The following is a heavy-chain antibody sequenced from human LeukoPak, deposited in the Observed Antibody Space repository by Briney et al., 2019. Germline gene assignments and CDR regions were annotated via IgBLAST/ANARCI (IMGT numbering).Heavy chain of an antibody. Sequence: GGSLRLSCAASGFTFSSYAMSWVRQAPGKGLEWVSAISGSGGSTYYADSVKGRFTISRDNSKNTLYLQMNSLRAEDTAVYYCARDVDTAMVPPEIDLWGQGTLVTVSS. CDR2: ISGSGGST. CDR3: ARDVDTAMVPPEIDL. J-gene: IGHJ5*02. V-gene: IGHV3-23*01. CDR1: GFTFSSYA. D-gene: IGHD5-18*01.